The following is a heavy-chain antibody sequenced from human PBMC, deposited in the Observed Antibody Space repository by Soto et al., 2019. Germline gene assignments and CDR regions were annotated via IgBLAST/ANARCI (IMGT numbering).Heavy chain of an antibody. D-gene: IGHD6-6*01. CDR2: ISSGAITI. V-gene: IGHV3-11*01. J-gene: IGHJ4*02. CDR3: GGQHSSSTGDF. CDR1: GFTFSDYY. Sequence: GGSLRLSGAASGFTFSDYYMNWIRQAPCKGLEWVSYISSGAITIYYADSVKGRFTISRDNAKNSLYLQMKSLRDEDTAVYYCGGQHSSSTGDFWGQGTLLTVSS.